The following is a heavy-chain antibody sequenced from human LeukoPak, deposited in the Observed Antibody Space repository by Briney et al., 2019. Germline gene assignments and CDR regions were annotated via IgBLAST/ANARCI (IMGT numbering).Heavy chain of an antibody. J-gene: IGHJ5*02. D-gene: IGHD3-3*01. Sequence: GGSLRLSCAASGFTFDDYGMNWVRQAPGKGLEWVSGINWNGGSTSYADSVKGRFTISRDNAKNSLYLQMNSLRAEDTALYYCASTIFGGFDPWGQGTLVTVSS. V-gene: IGHV3-20*04. CDR2: INWNGGST. CDR1: GFTFDDYG. CDR3: ASTIFGGFDP.